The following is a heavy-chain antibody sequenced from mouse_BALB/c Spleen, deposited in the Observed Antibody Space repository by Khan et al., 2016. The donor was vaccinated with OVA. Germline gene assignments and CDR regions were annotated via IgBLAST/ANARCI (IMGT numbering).Heavy chain of an antibody. Sequence: VQLKQSGTVLARPGASVEMSCKASGYIFTSYWIHCVKQRPGQGLEWLGAIYPGNSDTNYNQRFKGKAKLTAVTSTNTAYMELSSLTNEDSAVYYCTRWGYWFAYWGQGTLVTVSA. D-gene: IGHD3-1*01. J-gene: IGHJ3*01. CDR1: GYIFTSYW. CDR3: TRWGYWFAY. V-gene: IGHV1-5*01. CDR2: IYPGNSDT.